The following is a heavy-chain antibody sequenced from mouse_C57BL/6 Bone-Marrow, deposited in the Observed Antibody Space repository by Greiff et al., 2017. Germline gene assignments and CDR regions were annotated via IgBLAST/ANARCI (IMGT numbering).Heavy chain of an antibody. V-gene: IGHV1-19*01. J-gene: IGHJ1*03. Sequence: LQQSGPVLVKPGASVKMSCKASGYTFTDYYMNWVKQSHGKSLEWIGVINPYNGGTSYNQKFKGKATLTVDKSSSTAYMELNSLTSEDSAVYYCAKTCYWYFDVWGTGTTVTVSS. CDR2: INPYNGGT. CDR1: GYTFTDYY. CDR3: AKTCYWYFDV.